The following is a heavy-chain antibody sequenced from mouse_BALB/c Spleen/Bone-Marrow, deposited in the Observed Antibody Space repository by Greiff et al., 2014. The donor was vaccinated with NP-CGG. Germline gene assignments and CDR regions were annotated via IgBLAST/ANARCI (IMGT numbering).Heavy chain of an antibody. CDR2: IHPGNSDT. Sequence: EVKLQESGTVLARPGAAVKMSCKASGYTFSNYRMHWIKQRPGQGLEWIGTIHPGNSDTTYNQKFKGKAKLTAVTSTSTAYMELSSLTNEDSAVYYCTTLARNNFDYWGQGTTLTVSS. D-gene: IGHD3-1*01. CDR3: TTLARNNFDY. CDR1: GYTFSNYR. V-gene: IGHV1-5*01. J-gene: IGHJ2*01.